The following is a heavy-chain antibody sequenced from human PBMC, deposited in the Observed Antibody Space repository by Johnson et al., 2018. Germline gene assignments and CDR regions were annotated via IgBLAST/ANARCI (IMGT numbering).Heavy chain of an antibody. CDR1: GFTFSNAW. CDR3: TTLTPYQFERVVGSS. J-gene: IGHJ3*01. V-gene: IGHV3-15*01. Sequence: VQLVQSGGGLVKPGESLRLSCEASGFTFSNAWMTWVRQAPGKGLEWVGRIKTNSDGGTTDYAAPVKGRFTISRDDSKNTLYLQMNSLKTEDTAVYYCTTLTPYQFERVVGSSWGQGTVVTVSS. D-gene: IGHD2-21*01. CDR2: IKTNSDGGTT.